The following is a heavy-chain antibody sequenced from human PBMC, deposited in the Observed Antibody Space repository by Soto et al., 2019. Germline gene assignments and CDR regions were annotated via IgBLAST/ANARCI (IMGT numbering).Heavy chain of an antibody. CDR3: ARTAGIVVVPAADGFDY. Sequence: SVKVSCKASGYTFTSYGISWVRQAPGQGLEWMGRIIPILGIANYAQKFQGRVTITADKSTSTAYMELSSLRSEDTAVYYCARTAGIVVVPAADGFDYWGQGTLVTVSS. D-gene: IGHD2-2*01. CDR2: IIPILGIA. CDR1: GYTFTSYG. V-gene: IGHV1-69*04. J-gene: IGHJ4*02.